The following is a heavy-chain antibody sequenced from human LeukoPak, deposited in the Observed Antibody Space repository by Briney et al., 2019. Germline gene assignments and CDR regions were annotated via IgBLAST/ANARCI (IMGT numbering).Heavy chain of an antibody. Sequence: GGSLRLSCAASGFTFSSYAMHWVRQAPGKGLEWVAVISYDGSNKYYADSVKGRFTISRDNSKNTLYLQMNSLRGEDTAVYYCARGYDYDSSAYPGGYYGMDVWGQGTTVTVSS. CDR1: GFTFSSYA. V-gene: IGHV3-30-3*01. CDR3: ARGYDYDSSAYPGGYYGMDV. J-gene: IGHJ6*02. D-gene: IGHD3-22*01. CDR2: ISYDGSNK.